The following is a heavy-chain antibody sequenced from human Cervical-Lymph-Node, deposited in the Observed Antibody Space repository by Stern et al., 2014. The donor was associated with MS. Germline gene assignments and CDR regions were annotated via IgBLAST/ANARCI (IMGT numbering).Heavy chain of an antibody. D-gene: IGHD2-21*01. CDR2: ISWNSGNI. CDR3: AKDRAALSIHYFAL. CDR1: GFTFDDYA. J-gene: IGHJ2*01. V-gene: IGHV3-9*01. Sequence: QLVESGGGLVQPGGSLRLSCGASGFTFDDYAMHLVRQVPGKGLEWVSRISWNSGNIGYADSVKGRFAISRDNAKNSLHLQMDSLRPEDTAFYHCAKDRAALSIHYFALWGRGTLVTVSS.